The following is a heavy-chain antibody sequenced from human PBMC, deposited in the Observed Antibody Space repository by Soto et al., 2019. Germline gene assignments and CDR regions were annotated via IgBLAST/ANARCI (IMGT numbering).Heavy chain of an antibody. CDR1: GGSISSGGYY. V-gene: IGHV4-39*01. CDR3: ARGLITGSQYSGGWYYFDS. D-gene: IGHD1-26*01. J-gene: IGHJ4*02. CDR2: IYYSGST. Sequence: SETLSLTCTVSGGSISSGGYYWNWARQPPGKGLEWIGSIYYSGSTYYNPSLKSRVTISVDTSKNQFSLKLSSVTAADTAVYYCARGLITGSQYSGGWYYFDSWGQGTQVTVSS.